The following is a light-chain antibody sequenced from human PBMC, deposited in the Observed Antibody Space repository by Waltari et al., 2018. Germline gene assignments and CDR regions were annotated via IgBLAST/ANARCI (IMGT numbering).Light chain of an antibody. CDR2: ENN. Sequence: QSVLTQPPSVSGYPGQRVTISCTGSSSNIGGYDVHWYQQLPGTAPKLLIFENNKRPSGVSDRFSGSKSATSASLTSTGLQAEDEAEDYCEAWDNSLNGILFGGGTRLTVL. V-gene: IGLV1-40*01. J-gene: IGLJ2*01. CDR1: SSNIGGYD. CDR3: EAWDNSLNGIL.